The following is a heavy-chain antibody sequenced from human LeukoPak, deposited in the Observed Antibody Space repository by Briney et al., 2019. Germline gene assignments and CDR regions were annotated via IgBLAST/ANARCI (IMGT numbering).Heavy chain of an antibody. Sequence: GGSLRLSCAASGCTFMDYAMSWVRQAPGKGREWVSAISGSGGYSYYADSVKGRFTISRDNSKNTLYLQMNTLRAGDTAVYYCAKPSFDIRIFDYWGQGTLVTVSS. CDR3: AKPSFDIRIFDY. CDR2: ISGSGGYS. CDR1: GCTFMDYA. D-gene: IGHD5-12*01. V-gene: IGHV3-23*01. J-gene: IGHJ4*02.